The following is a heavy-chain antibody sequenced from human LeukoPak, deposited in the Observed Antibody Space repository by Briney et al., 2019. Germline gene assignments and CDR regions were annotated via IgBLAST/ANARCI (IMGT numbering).Heavy chain of an antibody. CDR3: ARAGGFESLFDY. V-gene: IGHV1-8*01. J-gene: IGHJ4*02. D-gene: IGHD1-1*01. CDR2: MNPNSGNT. Sequence: ASVKVSCKASGYTFTSYDINWVRQATGQGLEWMGWMNPNSGNTGYAQKFQGRVTMTRNTSISTAYMELSSLRSEDTPVYYCARAGGFESLFDYWGQGTLVTVSS. CDR1: GYTFTSYD.